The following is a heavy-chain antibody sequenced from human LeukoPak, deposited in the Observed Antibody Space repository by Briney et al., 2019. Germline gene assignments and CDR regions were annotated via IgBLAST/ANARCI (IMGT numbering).Heavy chain of an antibody. D-gene: IGHD4-17*01. Sequence: ASVKVSCKASGYTFTSYGISWVRQAPGQGLEWMGWISAYNGNTNYAQKFQGRVTMTRDTSISTAYMELSRLRSDDTAVYYCARDQETTVHYWGQGTLVTVSS. CDR3: ARDQETTVHY. V-gene: IGHV1-18*01. J-gene: IGHJ4*02. CDR2: ISAYNGNT. CDR1: GYTFTSYG.